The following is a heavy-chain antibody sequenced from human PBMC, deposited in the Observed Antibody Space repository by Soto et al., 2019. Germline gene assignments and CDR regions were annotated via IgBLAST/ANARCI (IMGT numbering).Heavy chain of an antibody. CDR1: GGIFGSHG. CDR2: FIPIFRTL. J-gene: IGHJ3*01. V-gene: IGHV1-69*01. CDR3: VRDRRIYYSDPHDEFVASDYEV. D-gene: IGHD3-22*01. Sequence: QVQLIQSEAEVKKPGSSVRVSCTASGGIFGSHGFSWVRQAPGQRLEWVGGFIPIFRTLTYTEKFQARVRIAADESTNTVYVYLSSLTSEDTAVYYCVRDRRIYYSDPHDEFVASDYEVWGQGTMVSVSS.